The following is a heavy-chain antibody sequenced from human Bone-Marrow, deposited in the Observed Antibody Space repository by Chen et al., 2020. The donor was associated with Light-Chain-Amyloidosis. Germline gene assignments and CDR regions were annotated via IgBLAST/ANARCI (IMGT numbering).Heavy chain of an antibody. D-gene: IGHD3-10*01. V-gene: IGHV3-53*01. J-gene: IGHJ4*02. CDR3: TRKGGYFDF. Sequence: GAVKGRLIISRDNSKSTLYLQMNSLRAGDTAVYFCTRKGGYFDFWGQGSLVTVSS.